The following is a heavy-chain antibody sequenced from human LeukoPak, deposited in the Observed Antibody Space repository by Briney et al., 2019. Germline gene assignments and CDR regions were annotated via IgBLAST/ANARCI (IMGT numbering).Heavy chain of an antibody. V-gene: IGHV4-34*01. CDR3: ARGTGFGDPWGYYYYMDV. CDR2: INHSGST. Sequence: SETLSLTCAVYGGSFSGYYWSWIRQPPGKGLEWNGEINHSGSTNYNPSLKSRVTISVDTSKNQFSLKLSSVTAADTAVYYCARGTGFGDPWGYYYYMDVWGKGTTVTVSS. D-gene: IGHD3-10*01. J-gene: IGHJ6*03. CDR1: GGSFSGYY.